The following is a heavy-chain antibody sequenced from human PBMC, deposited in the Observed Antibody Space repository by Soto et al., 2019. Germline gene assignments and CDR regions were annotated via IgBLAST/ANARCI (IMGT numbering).Heavy chain of an antibody. J-gene: IGHJ3*02. Sequence: EVQLWESGGGLVQPGGSLRLSCAASGFSFSAYAMNWVRQAPGKGLQWVSGLVGSGADKNYADSVRGRFTVSRDNSKNTLYLQMDNLRDEDTVLYFCAKDLNANNGVWEAFDMWGRGTKVSVSS. V-gene: IGHV3-23*01. CDR1: GFSFSAYA. CDR3: AKDLNANNGVWEAFDM. CDR2: LVGSGADK. D-gene: IGHD2-8*01.